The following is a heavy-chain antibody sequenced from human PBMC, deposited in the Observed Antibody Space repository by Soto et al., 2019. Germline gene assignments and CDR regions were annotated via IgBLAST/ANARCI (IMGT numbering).Heavy chain of an antibody. Sequence: PSETLSLTCAISGDSVSTISSTWDWIRQSPSRGLEWLGRTYYRSKWEIDYAVSLRGRITIIPDTANNQLSLQLSSVTPDDTAVYYCTRLIGNSWLDSWGQGILVT. CDR2: TYYRSKWEI. D-gene: IGHD3-16*02. V-gene: IGHV6-1*01. CDR3: TRLIGNSWLDS. CDR1: GDSVSTISST. J-gene: IGHJ5*01.